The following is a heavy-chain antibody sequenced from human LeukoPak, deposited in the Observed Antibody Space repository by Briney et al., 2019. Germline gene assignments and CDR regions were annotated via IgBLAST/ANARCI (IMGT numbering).Heavy chain of an antibody. CDR2: IYYTTNP. CDR3: ARHRNYFDA. CDR1: GGSIKNHF. V-gene: IGHV4-59*08. Sequence: PSETRSLTCSVAGGSIKNHFWSWMRLSPGKGLEWIGNIYYTTNPNYNPSLASRVTISIDTSKDQLSLKLNSVTAADTAVYYCARHRNYFDAWGQGTRVTVSS. D-gene: IGHD4-11*01. J-gene: IGHJ5*02.